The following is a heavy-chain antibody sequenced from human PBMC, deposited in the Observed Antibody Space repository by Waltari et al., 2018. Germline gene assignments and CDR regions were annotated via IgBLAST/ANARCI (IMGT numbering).Heavy chain of an antibody. CDR1: GGTFGRFA. V-gene: IGHV1-69*01. D-gene: IGHD2-2*01. CDR2: IIPKIGAS. CDR3: ATDTSPPY. Sequence: QVQLVQSGAEVKTPGSSVKVSCKASGGTFGRFAISWVRQAAGEGLEGMGGIIPKIGASNYAQKFQGRVTITADDSTRIAYMEVSSLRFEDTAVYFCATDTSPPYWGQGTLVIVSS. J-gene: IGHJ4*02.